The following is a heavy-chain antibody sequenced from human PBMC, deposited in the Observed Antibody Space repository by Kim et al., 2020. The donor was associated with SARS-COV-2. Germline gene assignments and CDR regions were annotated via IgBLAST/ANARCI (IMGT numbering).Heavy chain of an antibody. CDR1: GLSFSDSY. D-gene: IGHD5-12*01. CDR3: ARSGNGYHAFGI. J-gene: IGHJ3*02. V-gene: IGHV3-11*01. Sequence: GGSLRLSCAASGLSFSDSYMNWVRQAPGKGLEWLSFISTRGESIFYADSVEGRFTISRDNAKNSLYLQMNYLRDEDTAVYYCARSGNGYHAFGIWGQG. CDR2: ISTRGESI.